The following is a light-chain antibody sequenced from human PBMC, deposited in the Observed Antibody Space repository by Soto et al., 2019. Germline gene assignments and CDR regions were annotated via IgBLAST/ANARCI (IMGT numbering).Light chain of an antibody. Sequence: DIPMTQSPSTLSASVGDRVTITCRASQSISSWLAWYQQKPGKAPKLLIYDASSLESGVPSRFSGSGSGTEFTLPISSLQPADFATYYCQQYNSYSGTFGQGTKVEIQ. CDR1: QSISSW. J-gene: IGKJ1*01. CDR2: DAS. V-gene: IGKV1-5*01. CDR3: QQYNSYSGT.